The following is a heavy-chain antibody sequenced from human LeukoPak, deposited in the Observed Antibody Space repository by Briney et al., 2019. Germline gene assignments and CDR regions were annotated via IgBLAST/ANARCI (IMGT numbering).Heavy chain of an antibody. Sequence: GASVKVSCKASGYIFTSYYMHWVRQAPGQGLEWMGWINPNSGGTNYAQKFQGRVTMTRDTSISTAYMELSRLRSDDTAVYYCARDRVTMVRGVTLGDYWGQGTLVTVSS. CDR1: GYIFTSYY. V-gene: IGHV1-2*02. J-gene: IGHJ4*02. D-gene: IGHD3-10*01. CDR2: INPNSGGT. CDR3: ARDRVTMVRGVTLGDY.